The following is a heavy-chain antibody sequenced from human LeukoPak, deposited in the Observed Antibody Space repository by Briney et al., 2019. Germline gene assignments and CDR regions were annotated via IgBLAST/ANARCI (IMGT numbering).Heavy chain of an antibody. CDR3: AGSYYYGSGSYLDNWFDP. Sequence: SETLSLTCTVSGGSISSYYWNWIRQPAGKGLDWIGRIYTSGSTNYNPSLKSRVTMSVDTSKNQFSLKLSSVTAADTAVYYCAGSYYYGSGSYLDNWFDPWGQGTLVTVSS. CDR1: GGSISSYY. J-gene: IGHJ5*02. CDR2: IYTSGST. V-gene: IGHV4-4*07. D-gene: IGHD3-10*01.